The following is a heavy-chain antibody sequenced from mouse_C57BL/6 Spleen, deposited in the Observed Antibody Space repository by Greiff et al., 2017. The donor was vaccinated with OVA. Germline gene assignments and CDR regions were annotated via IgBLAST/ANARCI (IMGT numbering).Heavy chain of an antibody. V-gene: IGHV7-1*01. J-gene: IGHJ1*03. CDR1: GFTFSDFY. D-gene: IGHD3-3*01. CDR2: SRNKANDYTT. CDR3: ARDKGVRYFDV. Sequence: EMQRVESGGGLVQSGRSLRLSCATSGFTFSDFYMEWVRQAPGKGLEWIAASRNKANDYTTEYSASVKGRFIVSRDTSQSILYLQMNALRAEDTAIYYCARDKGVRYFDVWGTGTTVTVSS.